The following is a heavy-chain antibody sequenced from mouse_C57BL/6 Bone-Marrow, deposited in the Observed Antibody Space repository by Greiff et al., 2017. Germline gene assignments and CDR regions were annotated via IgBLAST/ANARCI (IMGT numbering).Heavy chain of an antibody. CDR2: IDPETGGT. CDR3: TRDEGNSGFYSYYFDY. CDR1: GYTFTDYE. Sequence: LVESGAELVRPGASVTLSCKASGYTFTDYEMHWVKQTPVHGLEWIGAIDPETGGTAYNQKFKGKAILTADKSSSTAYMELRSLTSEDSAVYYCTRDEGNSGFYSYYFDYWGQGTTLTVSS. V-gene: IGHV1-15*01. D-gene: IGHD2-1*01. J-gene: IGHJ2*01.